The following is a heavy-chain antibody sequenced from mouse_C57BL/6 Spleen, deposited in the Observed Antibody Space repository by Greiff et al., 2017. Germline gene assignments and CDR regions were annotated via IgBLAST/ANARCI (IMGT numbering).Heavy chain of an antibody. D-gene: IGHD2-4*01. V-gene: IGHV1-55*01. J-gene: IGHJ3*01. Sequence: QVQLQQPGAELVKPGASVKMSCKASGYTFNSYWINWVKQRPGQGLEWIGDIYPGSGSTNYNEKFKSKATLTVDTSSSTAYMQLSILTSEDSAVYFCARVDYDYDGFAYWGQGTLVTVSA. CDR3: ARVDYDYDGFAY. CDR1: GYTFNSYW. CDR2: IYPGSGST.